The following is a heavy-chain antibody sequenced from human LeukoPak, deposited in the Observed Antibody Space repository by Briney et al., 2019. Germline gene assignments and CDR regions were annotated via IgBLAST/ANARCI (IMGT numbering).Heavy chain of an antibody. CDR3: ASGDILTGYRYGMDV. CDR2: IYYSGST. Sequence: PSETLSLTCTVSGGSISSYYWSWIRQPPGKGLEWIGYIYYSGSTNYNPSLKSRVTISVDTSKNQFSLKLSSVTAADTAVYYCASGDILTGYRYGMDVWGQGTTVTVSS. D-gene: IGHD3-9*01. V-gene: IGHV4-59*08. CDR1: GGSISSYY. J-gene: IGHJ6*02.